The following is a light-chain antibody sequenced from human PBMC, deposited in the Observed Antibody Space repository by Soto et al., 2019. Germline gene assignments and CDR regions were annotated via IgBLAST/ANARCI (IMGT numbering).Light chain of an antibody. CDR3: QQYGSSPRT. V-gene: IGKV3-20*01. CDR1: QSVSSNY. CDR2: DAS. J-gene: IGKJ2*01. Sequence: EIVLTQSPGTLYLSPGERATLSCRASQSVSSNYLAWYQQKPGQAPRLLIYDASSRATGVPDRXSGSGSGXXXXXXXXRLEPEDVAVYYCQQYGSSPRTFGQGTKLEIK.